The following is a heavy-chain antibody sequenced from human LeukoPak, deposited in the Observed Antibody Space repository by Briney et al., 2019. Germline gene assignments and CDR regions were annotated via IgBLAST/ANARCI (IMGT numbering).Heavy chain of an antibody. D-gene: IGHD3-22*01. CDR2: INSDGSST. CDR1: GFTFSSYW. Sequence: GGSLRLSCAASGFTFSSYWMHWVRQAPGKGLVWVSRINSDGSSTSYADSVKGRFTISRDNAQNTLYLQMNSLRAEDTAVYYCAKTKSTYYYDSSGYYPFDYWGQGTLVTVSS. J-gene: IGHJ4*02. V-gene: IGHV3-74*01. CDR3: AKTKSTYYYDSSGYYPFDY.